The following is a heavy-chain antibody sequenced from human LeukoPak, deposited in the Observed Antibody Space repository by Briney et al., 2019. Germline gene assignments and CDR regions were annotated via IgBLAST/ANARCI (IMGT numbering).Heavy chain of an antibody. V-gene: IGHV3-48*04. CDR1: GFTFSSYS. CDR2: ISSSSSTI. J-gene: IGHJ4*02. CDR3: ARDIYGQISG. Sequence: GGSLRLSCAASGFTFSSYSMNWVRQAPGKGLEWVSYISSSSSTIYYAGSVKGRFTISRDNAKNSLYLQMNSLRAEDTAVYYCARDIYGQISGWGQGTLVTVSS. D-gene: IGHD4-17*01.